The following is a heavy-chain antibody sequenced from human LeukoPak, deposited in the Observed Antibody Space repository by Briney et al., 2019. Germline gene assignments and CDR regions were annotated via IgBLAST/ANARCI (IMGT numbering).Heavy chain of an antibody. V-gene: IGHV3-11*04. CDR3: ARGYCSGGTCYLFDY. CDR2: ISSSGGTK. J-gene: IGHJ4*02. CDR1: GFTFSDSY. Sequence: GGSLRLSCAPSGFTFSDSYISWIRQAPGEGLEGISYISSSGGTKYYADSVKGRFSISRDNAKNSLYLQMNSLRAEDTAVYYCARGYCSGGTCYLFDYWGQGTLVTVSS. D-gene: IGHD2-15*01.